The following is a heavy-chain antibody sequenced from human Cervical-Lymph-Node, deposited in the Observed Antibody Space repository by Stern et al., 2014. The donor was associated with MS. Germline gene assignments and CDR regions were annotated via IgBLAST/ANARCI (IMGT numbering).Heavy chain of an antibody. Sequence: VQLVQSGAEMMKPGSSVKVSCKASGGSFSSYAVNWVRHAPGQRPERMWGIITMYGTANYAQEFQGRLTLIADESTSTAYMELISLTSEDTAMYYCAREATAHSGTLDFWGQGTLVTVSS. CDR3: AREATAHSGTLDF. J-gene: IGHJ4*02. CDR1: GGSFSSYA. CDR2: IITMYGTA. D-gene: IGHD1-14*01. V-gene: IGHV1-69*01.